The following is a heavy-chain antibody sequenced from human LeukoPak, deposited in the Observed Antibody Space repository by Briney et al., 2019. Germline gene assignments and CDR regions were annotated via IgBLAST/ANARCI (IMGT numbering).Heavy chain of an antibody. CDR2: ISGSGGST. V-gene: IGHV3-23*01. CDR1: GFTFSSYA. D-gene: IGHD6-13*01. CDR3: AKAVGIAAAGPTDY. J-gene: IGHJ4*02. Sequence: VKTGGSLRLSCAASGFTFSSYAMSWVRQAPGKGLEWVSAISGSGGSTYYADSVKGRFTISRDNSKNTLYLQMNSLRAEDTAVYYCAKAVGIAAAGPTDYWGQGTLVTVSS.